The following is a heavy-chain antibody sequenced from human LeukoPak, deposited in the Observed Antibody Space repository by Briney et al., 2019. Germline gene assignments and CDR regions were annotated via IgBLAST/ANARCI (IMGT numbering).Heavy chain of an antibody. Sequence: ASVKVSCKTSGYTFANYNIHWLRQAPGQWLEWMGIINPSGGGTSYAQEFQGRVTMTRDTSTSTVYMDLSRLRPEDTAVYYCARLYYHSMDVWGQGTTVIVSS. J-gene: IGHJ6*02. CDR2: INPSGGGT. CDR3: ARLYYHSMDV. V-gene: IGHV1-46*01. CDR1: GYTFANYN.